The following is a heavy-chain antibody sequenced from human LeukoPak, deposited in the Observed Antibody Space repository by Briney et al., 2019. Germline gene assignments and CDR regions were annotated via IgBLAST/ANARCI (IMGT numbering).Heavy chain of an antibody. Sequence: SETLSLTCTVSGGSISSSSYYWGWIRQPPGKGLEWIGSIYYSGSTYYNPSLKSRVTISVDTSKNQFSLKPSSVTAADTAVYYCARQLRNYDILTGYSYYFDYWGQGTLVTVSS. V-gene: IGHV4-39*01. CDR1: GGSISSSSYY. CDR2: IYYSGST. J-gene: IGHJ4*02. CDR3: ARQLRNYDILTGYSYYFDY. D-gene: IGHD3-9*01.